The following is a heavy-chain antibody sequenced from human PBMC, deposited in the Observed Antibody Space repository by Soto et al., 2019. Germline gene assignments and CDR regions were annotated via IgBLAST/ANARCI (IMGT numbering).Heavy chain of an antibody. CDR3: ARVRCFNGLCHTADYGMDV. V-gene: IGHV1-69*13. D-gene: IGHD2-8*01. Sequence: SGKVSCKASGDGSRSHDIKWVRQAPGQGLEWMGGIIPISGTTNYAQKFQGRVAITADESTDTVYLELSRLSSEDTAVYFCARVRCFNGLCHTADYGMDVWGQGTTVTVS. CDR2: IIPISGTT. J-gene: IGHJ6*02. CDR1: GDGSRSHD.